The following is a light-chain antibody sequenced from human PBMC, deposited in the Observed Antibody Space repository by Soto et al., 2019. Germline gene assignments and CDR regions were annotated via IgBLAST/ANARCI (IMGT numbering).Light chain of an antibody. CDR3: QQYVSSPT. V-gene: IGKV3-20*01. J-gene: IGKJ4*01. Sequence: EIVLTQSPGTLSLSPGERATLSCRASQSVSSSYLSWYQQKPGQPPRLLIYGASSRATGIPDRFSGSGSGTDFPLTISRLEHEDVAVYYCQQYVSSPTFGGGTKVEIK. CDR1: QSVSSSY. CDR2: GAS.